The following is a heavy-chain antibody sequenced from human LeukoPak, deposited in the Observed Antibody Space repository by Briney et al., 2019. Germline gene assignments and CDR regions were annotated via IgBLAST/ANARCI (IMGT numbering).Heavy chain of an antibody. V-gene: IGHV1-18*01. Sequence: ASVKVSCKASGYTFTNYGISWVRQAPGQGLEWMGWISAYNGNTNYAQKLQGRVTMTTDTSTSTAYMELRSLRSDDTAVYYCARDGEEGSYYDSSGSFDYWGQGTLVTVSS. CDR3: ARDGEEGSYYDSSGSFDY. CDR2: ISAYNGNT. D-gene: IGHD3-22*01. CDR1: GYTFTNYG. J-gene: IGHJ4*02.